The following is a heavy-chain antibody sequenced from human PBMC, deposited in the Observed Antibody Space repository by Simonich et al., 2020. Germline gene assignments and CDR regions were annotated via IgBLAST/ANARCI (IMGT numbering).Heavy chain of an antibody. CDR1: GYTFTSYG. V-gene: IGHV1-18*01. Sequence: QVQLVQSGAEVKKPGASVKVSCKASGYTFTSYGISWVGPAPGQGLEWMGWNSPYNGNKNYAQKLQGRVTMTTDTSTSTAYMELRSLRSDDTAVYYCARASRGTWWYYYFDYWGQGTLVTVSS. J-gene: IGHJ4*02. CDR3: ARASRGTWWYYYFDY. D-gene: IGHD2-15*01. CDR2: NSPYNGNK.